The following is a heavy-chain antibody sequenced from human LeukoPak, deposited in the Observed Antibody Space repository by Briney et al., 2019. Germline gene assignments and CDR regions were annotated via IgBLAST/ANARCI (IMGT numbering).Heavy chain of an antibody. CDR2: ISGSGGTT. Sequence: GGSLRLSCAASGFTFSSYAMNWVRQAPGQGLEWVSGISGSGGTTYYADSVKGRFTISRGNSKNTLYLQMNSLRAEDTAVYYCAKDVLTTVTLPGDYWGQGTLVTVSS. D-gene: IGHD4-17*01. J-gene: IGHJ4*02. V-gene: IGHV3-23*01. CDR1: GFTFSSYA. CDR3: AKDVLTTVTLPGDY.